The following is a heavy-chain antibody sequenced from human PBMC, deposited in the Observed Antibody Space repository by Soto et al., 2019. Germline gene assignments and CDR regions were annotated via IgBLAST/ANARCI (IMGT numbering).Heavy chain of an antibody. CDR3: ARDKGRDGYNGDY. V-gene: IGHV1-69*05. CDR2: IIPIVGTA. D-gene: IGHD5-12*01. CDR1: GGTFSSYA. Sequence: QVQLVQSGAEVKKPGSSVKVSCKASGGTFSSYAISWVRQAPGQGLEWMGGIIPIVGTANYAQKFQGRVRXPXVXXPSTAYMELSSLRSEDTAVYYCARDKGRDGYNGDYWGQGTLVTVSS. J-gene: IGHJ4*02.